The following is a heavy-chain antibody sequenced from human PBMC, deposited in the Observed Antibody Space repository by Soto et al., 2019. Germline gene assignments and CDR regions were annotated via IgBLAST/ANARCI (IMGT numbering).Heavy chain of an antibody. D-gene: IGHD5-18*01. Sequence: PGGSLRLSCAASGFTFSSYGMHWVRQAPGKGLEWVAVIWYDGSNKYYADSVKGRFTISRDNSKNTLYLQMNSLRAEDTAVYYCARELAVDTALVYWGQGTLVTVSS. V-gene: IGHV3-33*01. J-gene: IGHJ4*02. CDR2: IWYDGSNK. CDR3: ARELAVDTALVY. CDR1: GFTFSSYG.